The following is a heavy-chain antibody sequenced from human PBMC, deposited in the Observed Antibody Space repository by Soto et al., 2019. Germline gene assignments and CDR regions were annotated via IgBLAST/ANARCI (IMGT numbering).Heavy chain of an antibody. V-gene: IGHV4-39*01. D-gene: IGHD5-12*01. CDR3: ARYSGYEGLRFDP. J-gene: IGHJ5*02. CDR1: GGSISSSSYY. Sequence: PSETLSLTCTVSGGSISSSSYYWGWIRQPPGKGLEWIGNIYYSGSTYYNPSLKSRVTISVDTSKNQFSLKLSSVTAADTAVYYCARYSGYEGLRFDPWGQGTLVTVSS. CDR2: IYYSGST.